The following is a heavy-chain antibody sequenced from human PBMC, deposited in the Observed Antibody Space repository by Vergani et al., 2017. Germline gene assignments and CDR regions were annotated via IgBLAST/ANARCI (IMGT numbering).Heavy chain of an antibody. J-gene: IGHJ4*02. CDR1: SGSISSSSYY. V-gene: IGHV4-39*01. Sequence: QLQLQESGPGLVKPSETLSLTCTVSSGSISSSSYYWTWIRQPPGKGLEWIGNIFYSGSTYYNPSLKSRLTISVDTSKNQFSLKLSSVTAADTAVYYCARHDPALNYDSGSYYISPIDYWGQGTLVTVSS. D-gene: IGHD3-10*01. CDR2: IFYSGST. CDR3: ARHDPALNYDSGSYYISPIDY.